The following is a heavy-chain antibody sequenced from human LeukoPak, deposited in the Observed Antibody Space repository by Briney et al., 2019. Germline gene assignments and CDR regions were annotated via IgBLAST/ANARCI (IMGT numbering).Heavy chain of an antibody. CDR2: IIPIFGTA. CDR1: GGTFSSYA. D-gene: IGHD2-2*01. Sequence: ASVKVSCTASGGTFSSYAISWVRQAPGQGLEWMGGIIPIFGTANYAQKFQGRVTITADESTSTAYMELSSLRSEDTAVYYCARDSSSHCSSTSCYGTYYFDYWGQGTLVTVSS. J-gene: IGHJ4*02. V-gene: IGHV1-69*13. CDR3: ARDSSSHCSSTSCYGTYYFDY.